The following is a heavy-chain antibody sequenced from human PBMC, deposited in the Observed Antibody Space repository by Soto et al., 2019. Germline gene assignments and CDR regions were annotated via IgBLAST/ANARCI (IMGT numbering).Heavy chain of an antibody. CDR1: GFTFSSYE. Sequence: GSLRLSCAASGFTFSSYEMNWVRQAPGKGLEWVSYISSSGSTIYYADSVKGRFTISRDNAKNSLYLQMNSLRAEDTAVYYCATTTVTDYYYGMDVWGQGTTVTVSS. J-gene: IGHJ6*02. D-gene: IGHD4-17*01. V-gene: IGHV3-48*03. CDR3: ATTTVTDYYYGMDV. CDR2: ISSSGSTI.